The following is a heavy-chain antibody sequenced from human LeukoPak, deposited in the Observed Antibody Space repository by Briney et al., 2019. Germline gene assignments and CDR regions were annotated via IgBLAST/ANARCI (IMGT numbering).Heavy chain of an antibody. CDR1: GYTFTSYA. V-gene: IGHV1-3*01. CDR3: ARGGINSGGLCDAFDI. J-gene: IGHJ3*02. CDR2: INAGNGNT. D-gene: IGHD3-10*01. Sequence: ASVKVSCKASGYTFTSYAMHWVRQAPGQRLEWMGWINAGNGNTKYSQKFQGRVTITRNTSISTAYMELSSLRSEDTAVYYCARGGINSGGLCDAFDIWGQGTMVTVSS.